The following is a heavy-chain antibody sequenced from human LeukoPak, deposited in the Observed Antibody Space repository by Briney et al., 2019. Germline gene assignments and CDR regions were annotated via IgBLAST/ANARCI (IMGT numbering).Heavy chain of an antibody. CDR3: AKQGGNTFYFDY. J-gene: IGHJ4*02. Sequence: GGSLRLSCAASRFTFSSYTMGWVRQAPGKGLEWVSAISGSGAGTTYADSVRGRFTISRDNSKNTVCLQMNSLRAEDTAVYYCAKQGGNTFYFDYWGQGTLVTVSS. CDR1: RFTFSSYT. V-gene: IGHV3-23*01. CDR2: ISGSGAGT. D-gene: IGHD4-23*01.